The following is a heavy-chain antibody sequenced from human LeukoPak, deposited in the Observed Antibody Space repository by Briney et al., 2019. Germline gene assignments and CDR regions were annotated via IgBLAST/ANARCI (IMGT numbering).Heavy chain of an antibody. D-gene: IGHD4-17*01. CDR3: AKGELTVTYRTTFDY. Sequence: GGSLRLSCAASGFTFSSYAMSWVRQAPGKGLEWVSAISGSGGSTYYADSVKGRFIISRDNSENTLYLQMNSLRAEDTAVYYCAKGELTVTYRTTFDYWGQGTLVTVSS. CDR1: GFTFSSYA. V-gene: IGHV3-23*01. CDR2: ISGSGGST. J-gene: IGHJ4*02.